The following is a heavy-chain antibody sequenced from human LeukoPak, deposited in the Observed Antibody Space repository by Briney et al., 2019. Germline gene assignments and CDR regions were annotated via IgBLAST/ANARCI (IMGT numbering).Heavy chain of an antibody. D-gene: IGHD3-9*01. CDR2: VRLRDGGT. CDR1: GFTYNTYY. CDR3: ARADWVGSGLAGFYSDY. J-gene: IGHJ4*02. V-gene: IGHV1-2*02. Sequence: ASVTVSCKASGFTYNTYYLYWMRQAPGQGLEWMGWVRLRDGGTIYAQRFQDRFIMTTDPSTNTASMELRSLTSDDTAVYFCARADWVGSGLAGFYSDYWGEGTLVTVSS.